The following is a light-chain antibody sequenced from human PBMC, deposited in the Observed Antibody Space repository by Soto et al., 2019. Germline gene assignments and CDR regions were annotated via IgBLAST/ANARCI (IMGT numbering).Light chain of an antibody. V-gene: IGKV3-15*01. CDR1: QSVSNN. J-gene: IGKJ1*01. CDR2: GAS. CDR3: QQYNKWPQT. Sequence: EIVLTQSPGTLSLSPGERATLSCRASQSVSNNYLAWYQQKSGQAPRLLIYGASTRATDIPPSFTGSGSGTEFTLTISSLQSEDIAVYYCQQYNKWPQTFGQGTKV.